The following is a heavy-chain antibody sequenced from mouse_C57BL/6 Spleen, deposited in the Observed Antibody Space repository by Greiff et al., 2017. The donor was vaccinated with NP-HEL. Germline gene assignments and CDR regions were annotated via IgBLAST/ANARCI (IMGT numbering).Heavy chain of an antibody. CDR2: IDPSDSYT. CDR1: GYTFTSYW. D-gene: IGHD2-4*01. V-gene: IGHV1-59*01. Sequence: QVQLQQPGAELVRPGTSVKLSCKASGYTFTSYWMHWVKQRPGQGLEWTGVIDPSDSYTNYNQKFKGKATLTVDTSSSTAYMQLSSLTSEDSAVYYCARRRVDYAFDYWGQGTTLTVSS. CDR3: ARRRVDYAFDY. J-gene: IGHJ2*01.